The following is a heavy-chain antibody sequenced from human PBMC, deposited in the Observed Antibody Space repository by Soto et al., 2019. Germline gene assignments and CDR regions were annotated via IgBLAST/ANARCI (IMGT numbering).Heavy chain of an antibody. CDR2: IWYDGSKI. D-gene: IGHD2-15*01. Sequence: GGSLRLSCAASGFTFSRYDMHWVRQAPGKGLEWVANIWYDGSKIYYADSVKGRFTISRDNSKNTLYLQMNSLRAEDTAVYYCARDLVSCSGGTCYYYFDYWGPGTLVTVSS. CDR1: GFTFSRYD. V-gene: IGHV3-33*01. CDR3: ARDLVSCSGGTCYYYFDY. J-gene: IGHJ4*02.